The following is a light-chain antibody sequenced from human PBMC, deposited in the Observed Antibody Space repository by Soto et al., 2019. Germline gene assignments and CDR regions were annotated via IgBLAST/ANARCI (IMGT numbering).Light chain of an antibody. J-gene: IGLJ2*01. CDR1: SSNIGSNT. CDR3: GTWDESLSAVV. V-gene: IGLV1-44*01. Sequence: QSVLTQPPSASGTPGQRVTISCSGSSSNIGSNTVNWYQQLPATDPQLLMYSNSQRPSGVPDQFSGSSSGTTAALAISGLQSEDEADYYCGTWDESLSAVVFGGGTKLTVL. CDR2: SNS.